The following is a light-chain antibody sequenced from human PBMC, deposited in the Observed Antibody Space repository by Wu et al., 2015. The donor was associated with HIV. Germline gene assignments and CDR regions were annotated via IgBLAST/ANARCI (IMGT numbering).Light chain of an antibody. J-gene: IGKJ2*03. CDR2: HAS. V-gene: IGKV3-11*01. CDR1: QSVRSH. Sequence: DIVLTQSPDTLSLSPGERATLSCRASQSVRSHLAWYQQKPGQAPRLLIYHASNRATGVPARFTGSGSGTDFTLAISRLEPEDYAVYYCQQRTDWRYSFGQGTKLEI. CDR3: QQRTDWRYS.